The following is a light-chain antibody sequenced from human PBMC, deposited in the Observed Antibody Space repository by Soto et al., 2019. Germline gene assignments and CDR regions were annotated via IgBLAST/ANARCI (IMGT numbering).Light chain of an antibody. Sequence: QSALTQPPSASGSPGQSVTISCTGTSSDIGGNNYVSWYQQHPGKAPKLMIYEVTKRPSGFPDRFSGSVSCNTSSLSVSWLQAEDEADYSCSSNAGSYSDVVFGGGTHLTVL. CDR2: EVT. CDR1: SSDIGGNNY. V-gene: IGLV2-8*01. J-gene: IGLJ2*01. CDR3: SSNAGSYSDVV.